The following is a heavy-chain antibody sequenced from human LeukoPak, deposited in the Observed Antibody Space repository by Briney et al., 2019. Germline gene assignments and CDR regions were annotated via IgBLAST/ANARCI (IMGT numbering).Heavy chain of an antibody. Sequence: SETLSRTCTVSGGSISSYYWSWIRQPAGQGLEWIGRIYTSGSTNYNPSLKSRVTMSVDTSKNQFSLKLSSVTAADTAVYYCARGSTSCYRGNWNYTPCFDYWGQGTLVTVSS. V-gene: IGHV4-4*07. CDR3: ARGSTSCYRGNWNYTPCFDY. J-gene: IGHJ4*02. CDR1: GGSISSYY. D-gene: IGHD2-2*02. CDR2: IYTSGST.